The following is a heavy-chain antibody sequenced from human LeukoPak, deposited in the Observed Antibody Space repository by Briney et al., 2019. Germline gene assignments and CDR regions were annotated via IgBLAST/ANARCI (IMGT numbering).Heavy chain of an antibody. CDR2: IHYSGST. CDR1: GGSISSYY. D-gene: IGHD5-18*01. J-gene: IGHJ4*02. V-gene: IGHV4-59*08. CDR3: ARLGRYSYGYVDY. Sequence: SETLSLTCTVSGGSISSYYWSWIRQPPGKGLEWIGYIHYSGSTNYNPSLKSRVTISVDTSKNQFSLKLSSVTAADTAVYYCARLGRYSYGYVDYWGQGTLVTASS.